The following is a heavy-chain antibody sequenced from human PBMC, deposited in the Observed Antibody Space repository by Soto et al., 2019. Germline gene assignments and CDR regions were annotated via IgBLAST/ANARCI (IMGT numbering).Heavy chain of an antibody. CDR1: GFTFSLSA. CDR3: AKGPEYDILTGCDY. CDR2: LSGGGSTT. Sequence: EVQLLESGGGFVQPGESLRLSCAASGFTFSLSAMSWVRQAPGRGLDWVSSLSGGGSTTDYADSVKGRFTISRDNSKNTVHLQMNSLRVEDTAVYYCAKGPEYDILTGCDYWGQGAMVTVSS. J-gene: IGHJ4*02. D-gene: IGHD3-9*01. V-gene: IGHV3-23*01.